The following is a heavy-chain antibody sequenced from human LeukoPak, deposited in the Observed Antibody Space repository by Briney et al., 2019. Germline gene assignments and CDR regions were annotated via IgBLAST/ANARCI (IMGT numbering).Heavy chain of an antibody. CDR2: IRGNGAT. CDR3: AKANWVSNADAVW. Sequence: GGSLRLSCAASGISFSNYAMSWVRQAPARGPEWVSSIRGNGATFYADSVKGRFTLSRDDSRNTVYLQLNNLRVDDTAIYYCAKANWVSNADAVWWGQGTQVTVSS. D-gene: IGHD1-1*01. V-gene: IGHV3-23*01. J-gene: IGHJ4*02. CDR1: GISFSNYA.